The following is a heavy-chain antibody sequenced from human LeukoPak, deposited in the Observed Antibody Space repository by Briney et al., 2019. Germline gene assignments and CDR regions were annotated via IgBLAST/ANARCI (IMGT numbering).Heavy chain of an antibody. V-gene: IGHV3-23*01. CDR2: IGGSGGSP. D-gene: IGHD2-2*01. Sequence: GGSLRLSCEASGFTFNTYAMNWVRQAPGKGLEWVSVIGGSGGSPYYADSVKGRFTISRDNSKNTLYLQMNSLRAEDTAVYYCAKGVVVAPDVTPFDYWGQGTLVTVSS. CDR1: GFTFNTYA. CDR3: AKGVVVAPDVTPFDY. J-gene: IGHJ4*02.